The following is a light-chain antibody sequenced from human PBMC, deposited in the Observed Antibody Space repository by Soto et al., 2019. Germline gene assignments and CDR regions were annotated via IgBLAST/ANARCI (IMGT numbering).Light chain of an antibody. CDR1: ENIRRY. Sequence: DIQMTQSPSSLSASVGDRVTITCRASENIRRYLNWYQHKPGTAPILLIHGESSLESGVPSRFSGSGSGTDFTLTISSLQPDDFASYYCQQTSITPFTFGQGTKLEIK. CDR3: QQTSITPFT. V-gene: IGKV1-39*01. J-gene: IGKJ2*01. CDR2: GES.